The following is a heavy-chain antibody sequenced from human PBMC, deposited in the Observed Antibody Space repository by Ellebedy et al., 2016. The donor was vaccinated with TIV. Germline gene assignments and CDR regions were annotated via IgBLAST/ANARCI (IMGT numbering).Heavy chain of an antibody. D-gene: IGHD3-10*01. CDR2: ISGSGGST. CDR3: AKPPPLSYGSGKEGY. V-gene: IGHV3-23*01. CDR1: GFTFSSYA. Sequence: GESLKISXAASGFTFSSYAMSWVRQAPGKGLEWVSAISGSGGSTYYADSVKGRFTISRDNSKNTLYLQMNSLRAEDTAVYYCAKPPPLSYGSGKEGYWGQGTLVTVSS. J-gene: IGHJ4*02.